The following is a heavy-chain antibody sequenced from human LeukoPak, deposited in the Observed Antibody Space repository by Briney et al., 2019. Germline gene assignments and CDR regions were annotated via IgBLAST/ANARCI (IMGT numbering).Heavy chain of an antibody. Sequence: GASVKVSCKASGYTFTGYYMHWVRQAPGQGLEWVGWINPNSGGTNYAQKFQGRVTMTRDTSISTAYMELSRLRSDDTAVYYCARAVSKEDSGSGWYDFFDYWGQGTLVTVSS. CDR3: ARAVSKEDSGSGWYDFFDY. CDR1: GYTFTGYY. V-gene: IGHV1-2*02. J-gene: IGHJ4*02. D-gene: IGHD6-19*01. CDR2: INPNSGGT.